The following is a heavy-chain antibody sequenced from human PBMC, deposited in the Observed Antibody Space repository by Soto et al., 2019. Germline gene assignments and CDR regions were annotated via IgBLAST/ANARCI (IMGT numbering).Heavy chain of an antibody. D-gene: IGHD3-22*01. Sequence: PSETLSLTCTVSGGSISSGGYYWSWIRQHPGKGLEWIGYIYYSGSTYYNPSLKSRVTISVDTSKNQFSLKLSSVTAADTAVYYCARDGGDYYDSSLGLPDYRGQGTLVTVSS. CDR1: GGSISSGGYY. V-gene: IGHV4-31*03. CDR2: IYYSGST. J-gene: IGHJ4*02. CDR3: ARDGGDYYDSSLGLPDY.